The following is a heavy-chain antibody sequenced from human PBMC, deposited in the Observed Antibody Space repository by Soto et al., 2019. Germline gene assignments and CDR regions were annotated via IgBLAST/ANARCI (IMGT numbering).Heavy chain of an antibody. Sequence: ASVKVSCKASGYTFTSYYMHWVRQAPGQGLEWMGIINPSGGSTSYAQKFQGRVTMTRDTSTSTVYMELSSLRSEDTAVYYCARDDHYYGSGSYNNFDYWGQGTLVTVSS. V-gene: IGHV1-46*01. J-gene: IGHJ4*02. CDR2: INPSGGST. CDR1: GYTFTSYY. CDR3: ARDDHYYGSGSYNNFDY. D-gene: IGHD3-10*01.